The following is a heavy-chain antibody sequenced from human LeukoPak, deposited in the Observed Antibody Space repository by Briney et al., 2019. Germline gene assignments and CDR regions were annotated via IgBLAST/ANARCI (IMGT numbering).Heavy chain of an antibody. CDR1: GFTFSSYA. Sequence: GRSLRLSCAASGFTFSSYAMSCVRPAPVKSLQWVSAFTGSGGSTYYPDSQKGRFTISRENAKNSLYLQMNSLRAGDTAVYYCARWGTTGFWAFDIWGQGTMVTVSS. D-gene: IGHD3-16*01. J-gene: IGHJ3*02. CDR2: FTGSGGST. V-gene: IGHV3-23*01. CDR3: ARWGTTGFWAFDI.